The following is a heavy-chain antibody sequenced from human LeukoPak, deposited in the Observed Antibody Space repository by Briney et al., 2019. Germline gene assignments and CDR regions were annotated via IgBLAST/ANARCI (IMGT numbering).Heavy chain of an antibody. D-gene: IGHD1-26*01. Sequence: ASVKVSCRASGYTFTSHGISWVRQAPGQGLERMGWISTYNGNTNYAQKLQGRVTMTTDTSTSTAYMELRSLRSDDTAVYYCAREVGATYTFDYWGQGTLVTVSS. CDR1: GYTFTSHG. CDR3: AREVGATYTFDY. J-gene: IGHJ4*02. CDR2: ISTYNGNT. V-gene: IGHV1-18*01.